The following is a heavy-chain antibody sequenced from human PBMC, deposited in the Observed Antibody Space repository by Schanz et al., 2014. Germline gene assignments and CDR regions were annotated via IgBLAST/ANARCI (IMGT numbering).Heavy chain of an antibody. V-gene: IGHV1-18*01. J-gene: IGHJ6*02. D-gene: IGHD5-18*01. CDR3: ARGPSQGYSYGHNIGAYYYGMDV. CDR1: GYAFSDYG. CDR2: ISPYTGNT. Sequence: QVQLEQSGAEVKKPGASVKVSCKTSGYAFSDYGITWVRQAPGQRLEWVGWISPYTGNTHYFDKMEGRVTMTTDTSPSPSYMELTSLRFDDAAVYYCARGPSQGYSYGHNIGAYYYGMDVWGQGTTVTVSS.